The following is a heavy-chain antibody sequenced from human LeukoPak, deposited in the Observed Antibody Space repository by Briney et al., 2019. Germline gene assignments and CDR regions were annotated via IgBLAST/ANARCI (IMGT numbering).Heavy chain of an antibody. Sequence: SGTLSLTCAVSGGSISSSNWWSWVRQPPGKGLEWIGEIYHSGSTNYNPSLKSRVTISVDKSKNQFSLKLSSVTAADTAVYYCARGFYDFWSGYYTYFDYWGQGTLVTVSS. CDR2: IYHSGST. V-gene: IGHV4-4*02. CDR3: ARGFYDFWSGYYTYFDY. CDR1: GGSISSSNW. J-gene: IGHJ4*02. D-gene: IGHD3-3*01.